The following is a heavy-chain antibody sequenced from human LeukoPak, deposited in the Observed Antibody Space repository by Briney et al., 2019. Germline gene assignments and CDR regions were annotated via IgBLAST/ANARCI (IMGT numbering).Heavy chain of an antibody. CDR3: ARQAFDI. Sequence: SETLSLTCAVYGGSFSGYYWSWIRQPPGKGLEWIGEINHSGSTNHNPSLKSRVTISVDTSKNQFSLKLSSVTAADTAVYYCARQAFDIWGQGTMVTVSS. V-gene: IGHV4-34*01. CDR1: GGSFSGYY. J-gene: IGHJ3*02. CDR2: INHSGST.